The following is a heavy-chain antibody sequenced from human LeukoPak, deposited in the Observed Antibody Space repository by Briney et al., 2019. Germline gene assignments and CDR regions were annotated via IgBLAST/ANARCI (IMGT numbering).Heavy chain of an antibody. CDR1: GGSISSYY. V-gene: IGHV4-4*07. CDR2: IYTSGST. D-gene: IGHD2-2*01. CDR3: ARAHIVVVPAAIHNWFDL. J-gene: IGHJ5*02. Sequence: SETLSLTCAVSGGSISSYYWSWIRQPAGKGLEWIGRIYTSGSTNYNPSLKSRVTMSVDTSKNQFSLKLSSVTAADTAVYYCARAHIVVVPAAIHNWFDLWGQGTLVTVSS.